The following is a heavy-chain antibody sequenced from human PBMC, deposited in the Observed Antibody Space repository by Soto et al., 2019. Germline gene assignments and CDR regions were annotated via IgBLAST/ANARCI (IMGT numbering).Heavy chain of an antibody. V-gene: IGHV3-72*01. Sequence: EVQLMESGGGLVQPGGSLRLSCAASGFIFSDYYMDWVRQVPGKGLEWVGRTRNKVKSFSAEYAASVKGRFSIYRDASIGTMYLQMHSLKSDNTAVDYCARDTGRSYDYWGQGDLVTVSS. CDR1: GFIFSDYY. CDR3: ARDTGRSYDY. CDR2: TRNKVKSFSA. D-gene: IGHD3-10*01. J-gene: IGHJ4*02.